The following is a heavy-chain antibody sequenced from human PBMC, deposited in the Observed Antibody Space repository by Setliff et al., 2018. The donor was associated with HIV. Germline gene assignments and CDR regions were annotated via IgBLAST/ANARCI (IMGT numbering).Heavy chain of an antibody. CDR3: AITGYSSGYWYFDY. CDR2: IYTSGST. CDR1: GGSISSYY. J-gene: IGHJ4*02. V-gene: IGHV4-4*09. D-gene: IGHD6-19*01. Sequence: LSLTCTVSGGSISSYYWSWIRQPPGKGLEWIGYIYTSGSTNYNPSLKSRVTISVDTSKNQFSLKLSSVTAADTAVYYCAITGYSSGYWYFDYWGQGTLVTVSS.